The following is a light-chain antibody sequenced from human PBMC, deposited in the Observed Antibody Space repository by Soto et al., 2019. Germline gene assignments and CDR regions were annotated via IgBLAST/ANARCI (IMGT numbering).Light chain of an antibody. J-gene: IGKJ1*01. CDR1: QTIGTY. V-gene: IGKV1-39*01. CDR3: QQRYNTPLT. CDR2: DAS. Sequence: IEVTQSPSSLAASLGDRVTITGRASQTIGTYVNWYRQKSGAAPELLIYDASTLQSGVPSRFRGGASGTDFTLTISTLQLDDCATYYCQQRYNTPLTFCQGTKVEIK.